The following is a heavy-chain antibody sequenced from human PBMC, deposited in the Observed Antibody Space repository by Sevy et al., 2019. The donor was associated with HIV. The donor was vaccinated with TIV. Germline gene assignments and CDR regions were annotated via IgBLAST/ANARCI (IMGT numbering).Heavy chain of an antibody. Sequence: GGSLRLSCAASGFTFSSYSMNWVRQAPGKGLEWVSSISSSSSYIYYADSVKGRFTISRDNAKNSLYLQRNSLRAEDTAVYYCARAPPGGTTNYWGQGTLVTVSS. CDR2: ISSSSSYI. V-gene: IGHV3-21*01. CDR1: GFTFSSYS. D-gene: IGHD3-16*01. CDR3: ARAPPGGTTNY. J-gene: IGHJ4*02.